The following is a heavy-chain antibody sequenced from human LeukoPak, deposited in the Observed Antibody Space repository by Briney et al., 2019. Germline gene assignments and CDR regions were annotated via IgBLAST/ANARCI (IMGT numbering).Heavy chain of an antibody. V-gene: IGHV4-30-4*01. CDR2: IYYSGTT. CDR1: GGSTSSGDYF. D-gene: IGHD6-19*01. Sequence: SQTLSLTCTVSGGSTSSGDYFWSWIRQPPGKGLEWIGYIYYSGTTYYNPSLKSRVTISVDTSKNQFSLNLSSATAADTAVYFCARETMAGHFDYWGQGTLVTVSS. J-gene: IGHJ4*02. CDR3: ARETMAGHFDY.